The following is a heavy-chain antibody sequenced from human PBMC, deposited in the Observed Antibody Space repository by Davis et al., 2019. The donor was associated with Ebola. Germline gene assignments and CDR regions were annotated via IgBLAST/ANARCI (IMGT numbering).Heavy chain of an antibody. CDR1: VGSFSGYY. CDR2: INHRGST. CDR3: ARVNGDYYYYGLDV. D-gene: IGHD4-17*01. J-gene: IGHJ6*02. V-gene: IGHV4-34*01. Sequence: SETLSLTCAVYVGSFSGYYWSWIRQPPGKGLEWIGEINHRGSTNYNPSLKSRVTLSVDTSKNQFSLRLSSVTAADTAVYYCARVNGDYYYYGLDVWGQGTTVTVSS.